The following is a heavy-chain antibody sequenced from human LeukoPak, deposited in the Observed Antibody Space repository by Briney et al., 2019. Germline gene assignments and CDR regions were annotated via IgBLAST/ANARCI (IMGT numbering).Heavy chain of an antibody. Sequence: SETLSLTCAVYGGSFSGYYWSWIRQPPGKGLEWIGEINHSGSTNYNPSLKSRVTISVDTSKNQFSLKLSSVTAADTAVYYCASSIRQFQHWGQGTLVTVSS. J-gene: IGHJ1*01. CDR2: INHSGST. V-gene: IGHV4-34*01. CDR3: ASSIRQFQH. CDR1: GGSFSGYY. D-gene: IGHD4-11*01.